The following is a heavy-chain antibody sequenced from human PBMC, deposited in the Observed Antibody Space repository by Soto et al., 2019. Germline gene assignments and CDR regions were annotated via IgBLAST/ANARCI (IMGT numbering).Heavy chain of an antibody. D-gene: IGHD5-12*01. V-gene: IGHV3-30*18. CDR2: ISYDGSNK. CDR3: AKDRTAIRSEISWLDS. Sequence: QEQLVESGGGVVQSGRSLKLSCVGSGFDFNSHAMHWVRQAPGKGLEWVAVISYDGSNKYYADSVKGPFTIARDNSNTAVYLQVNSLRVEDTALYYCAKDRTAIRSEISWLDSWGQGTLVTVSS. CDR1: GFDFNSHA. J-gene: IGHJ5*01.